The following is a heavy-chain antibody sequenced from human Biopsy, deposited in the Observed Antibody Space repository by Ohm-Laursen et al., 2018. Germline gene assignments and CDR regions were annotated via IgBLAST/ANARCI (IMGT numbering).Heavy chain of an antibody. CDR2: IYDRGST. J-gene: IGHJ4*02. CDR1: GGSIGSFF. D-gene: IGHD6-19*01. V-gene: IGHV4-59*01. CDR3: ARGMRSSGWPYFDS. Sequence: GTLSLTCTVPGGSIGSFFWSWIRQPPGQGLEYIGYIYDRGSTANYNPSLESRVTMSVDMPKNQFSLKLSSVTAADTAIYYCARGMRSSGWPYFDSWGQGTLVTVSS.